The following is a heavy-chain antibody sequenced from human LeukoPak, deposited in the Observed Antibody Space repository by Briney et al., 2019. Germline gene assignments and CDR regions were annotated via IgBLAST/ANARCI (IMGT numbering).Heavy chain of an antibody. D-gene: IGHD2-2*01. CDR3: ARDSNLVGYIDY. CDR2: IYYSGST. J-gene: IGHJ4*02. CDR1: GGSISSSSYY. V-gene: IGHV4-39*07. Sequence: PSETLSLTCTVSGGSISSSSYYWGWIRQPPGKGLEWLGSIYYSGSTYYNPSLKSRVTISVDTSKNQFSLKLSSVTAADTAVYYCARDSNLVGYIDYWGQGTPVTVSS.